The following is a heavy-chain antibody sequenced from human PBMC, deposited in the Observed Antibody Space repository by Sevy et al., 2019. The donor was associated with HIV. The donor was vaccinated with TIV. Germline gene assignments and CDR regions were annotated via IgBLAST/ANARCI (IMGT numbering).Heavy chain of an antibody. CDR2: IKARADGGTA. D-gene: IGHD2-8*01. CDR1: GFTFTYAW. J-gene: IGHJ6*02. V-gene: IGHV3-15*01. CDR3: STDPIIVLLVTDGMDV. Sequence: GGSLRLSCTASGFTFTYAWMSWVRQAPGKGLEWVGRIKARADGGTADYAEPVKGRFTISRDDSKNTLYLQMNSLKIEDTAVYYCSTDPIIVLLVTDGMDVWGQGTTVTVSS.